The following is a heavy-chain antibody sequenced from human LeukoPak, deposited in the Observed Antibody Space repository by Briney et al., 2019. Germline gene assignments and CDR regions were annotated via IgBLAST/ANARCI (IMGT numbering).Heavy chain of an antibody. CDR1: GGSISSYY. CDR3: ARTGTTFFDY. CDR2: IYYSGST. J-gene: IGHJ4*02. V-gene: IGHV4-59*01. Sequence: SETLSLTCTVSGGSISSYYWSWIRQPPGKGLEWIGSIYYSGSTNYNPSLKSRLTISVDTSKSHFSLRLTSVTAADTAIYYCARTGTTFFDYWGQGSLVTVSS. D-gene: IGHD1-7*01.